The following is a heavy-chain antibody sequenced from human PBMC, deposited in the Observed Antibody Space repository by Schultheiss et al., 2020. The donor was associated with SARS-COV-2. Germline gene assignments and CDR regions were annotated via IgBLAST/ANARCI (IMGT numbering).Heavy chain of an antibody. J-gene: IGHJ6*02. Sequence: SETLSLTCTVSGGSISSYYWSWIRQPPGKGLEWIGYIYYSGSTYYNPSLKSRVTISVDTSKNQFSLKLSSVTAADTAVYYCSRSQWLRMDVWGQGTTVTVSS. CDR1: GGSISSYY. CDR3: SRSQWLRMDV. D-gene: IGHD6-19*01. CDR2: IYYSGST. V-gene: IGHV4-59*12.